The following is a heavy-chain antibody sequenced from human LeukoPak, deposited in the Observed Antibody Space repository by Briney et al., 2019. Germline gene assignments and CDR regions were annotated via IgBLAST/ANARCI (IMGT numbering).Heavy chain of an antibody. V-gene: IGHV4-59*01. CDR2: IYYSGST. CDR3: ARGLSLLWFGSPDNWFDP. D-gene: IGHD3-10*01. J-gene: IGHJ5*02. CDR1: GGSISSYY. Sequence: SETLPLTCTVSGGSISSYYWSWIRQPPGKGLEWIGYIYYSGSTNYNPSLKSRVTISVDTSKNQFSLKLSSVTAADTAVYYCARGLSLLWFGSPDNWFDPWGQGTLVTVSS.